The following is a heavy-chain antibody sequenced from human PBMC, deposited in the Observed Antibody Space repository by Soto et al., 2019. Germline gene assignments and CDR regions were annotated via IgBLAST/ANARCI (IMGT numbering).Heavy chain of an antibody. CDR2: VNPSGGHT. V-gene: IGHV1-46*01. CDR1: GDTFTDYY. CDR3: ARGWHVVVVTAALDY. Sequence: QVQLVQSGAEVKKPGASVKVSCKASGDTFTDYYIHWVRQAPGQGLEWMGTVNPSGGHTTYAQHFLGRMTMLRATSTSTLSMELPSLTSEDTAVYYCARGWHVVVVTAALDYWGQGTLVTVSS. D-gene: IGHD2-21*02. J-gene: IGHJ4*02.